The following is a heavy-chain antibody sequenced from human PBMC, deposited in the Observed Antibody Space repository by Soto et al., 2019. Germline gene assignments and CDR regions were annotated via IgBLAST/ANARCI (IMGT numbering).Heavy chain of an antibody. Sequence: QITLKESGPPVVRPTQTLTLTCTFSGFSLTTYGEGVGWVRQPPGKALEWLALVYWDGDNRFSPSLKTRLTVAKDPSKNHVVLIMTNMAPLDTATYFCAHRLNLNSNWNYGRFDFWGQGTLVTVPS. CDR3: AHRLNLNSNWNYGRFDF. CDR1: GFSLTTYGEG. J-gene: IGHJ4*02. D-gene: IGHD1-7*01. V-gene: IGHV2-5*02. CDR2: VYWDGDN.